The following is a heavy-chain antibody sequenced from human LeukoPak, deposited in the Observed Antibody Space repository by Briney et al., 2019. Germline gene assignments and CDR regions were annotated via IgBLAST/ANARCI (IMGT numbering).Heavy chain of an antibody. J-gene: IGHJ4*02. Sequence: GGSLRLSCAASGFTFSSYSMSWDRQALGRGLEWVSYISSSSGTIYYADSVKGRFTISRDNAKNSLYLQMNRLRDEDTAVYYCARDTTSNWYWSCWGQGTLVPVSS. V-gene: IGHV3-48*02. CDR2: ISSSSGTI. D-gene: IGHD6-13*01. CDR3: ARDTTSNWYWSC. CDR1: GFTFSSYS.